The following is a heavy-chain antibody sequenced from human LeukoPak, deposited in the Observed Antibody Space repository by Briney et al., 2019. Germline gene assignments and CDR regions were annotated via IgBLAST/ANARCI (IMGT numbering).Heavy chain of an antibody. CDR3: ARDFNWFDP. J-gene: IGHJ5*02. CDR1: GGSISSYY. CDR2: IYANGGT. V-gene: IGHV4-4*07. Sequence: SETLSLTCTVSGGSISSYYWSWIRQPAGKGLEWIGRIYANGGTNYNPSLKGRLTISIDTSKNQFSQRLSSVTAADTAIYYCARDFNWFDPWGQGTLVAVSS.